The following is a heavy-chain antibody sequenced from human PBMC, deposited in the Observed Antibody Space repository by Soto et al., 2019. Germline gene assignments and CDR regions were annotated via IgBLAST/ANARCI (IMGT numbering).Heavy chain of an antibody. Sequence: GASVKVSCKASGYTFTGYYMHWVRQAPGQGLEWMGWINPNSGGTNYAQKFQGWVTMTRDTSISTAYMELSRLRSDDTAVYYCARGGLLRYFDWLLDYWGQGTLVTVSS. V-gene: IGHV1-2*04. CDR2: INPNSGGT. D-gene: IGHD3-9*01. CDR1: GYTFTGYY. J-gene: IGHJ4*02. CDR3: ARGGLLRYFDWLLDY.